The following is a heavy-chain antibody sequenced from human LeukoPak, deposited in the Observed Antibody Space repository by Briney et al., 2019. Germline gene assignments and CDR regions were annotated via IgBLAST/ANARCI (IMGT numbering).Heavy chain of an antibody. CDR1: GGSISSGSYF. J-gene: IGHJ4*02. Sequence: SQTLSLSCTVSGGSISSGSYFWTWIRQPAGKGLEWIGRIYTSGSTDYNPSLKSRVTISVDASKNQFSLKLSSVTAADTAVYYCAREGYSSSWYSGYYYFDYWDQGTLVTVSS. V-gene: IGHV4-61*02. D-gene: IGHD6-13*01. CDR2: IYTSGST. CDR3: AREGYSSSWYSGYYYFDY.